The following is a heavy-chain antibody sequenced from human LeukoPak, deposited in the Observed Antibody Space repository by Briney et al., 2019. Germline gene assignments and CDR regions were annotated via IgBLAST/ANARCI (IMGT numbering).Heavy chain of an antibody. J-gene: IGHJ3*02. CDR1: GFTYSSYW. Sequence: GGSLRLSCSASGFTYSSYWMHWVRQAPGKGLVWVSHINGDGSGTTYADSVKGRFTISRDNAKNTLDLQMNSLRGEDTAVYYCARGAWIQLWFDAFDIWGQGTMVTVSS. V-gene: IGHV3-74*01. D-gene: IGHD5-18*01. CDR3: ARGAWIQLWFDAFDI. CDR2: INGDGSGT.